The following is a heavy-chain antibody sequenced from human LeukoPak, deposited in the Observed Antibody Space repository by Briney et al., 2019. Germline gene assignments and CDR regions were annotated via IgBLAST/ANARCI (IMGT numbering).Heavy chain of an antibody. V-gene: IGHV1-2*02. Sequence: GASVKVSCNASGYTFTGYYMHWVRQAPGQGLEWMGWINPNSGGTNYAQKFQGRVTMTRDTSISTAYMELSRLRSDDTAVYYCARSRKGISPYYYYYMDVWGKGTTVTVSS. J-gene: IGHJ6*03. D-gene: IGHD6-13*01. CDR2: INPNSGGT. CDR1: GYTFTGYY. CDR3: ARSRKGISPYYYYYMDV.